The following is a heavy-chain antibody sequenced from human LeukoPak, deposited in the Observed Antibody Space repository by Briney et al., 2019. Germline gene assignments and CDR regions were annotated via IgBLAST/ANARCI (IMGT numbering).Heavy chain of an antibody. J-gene: IGHJ3*02. Sequence: GASVTVSCKTSGYTFTDFGINWVRHAPGQGLEWLGWITPYNGNTNHLQNLQGRITMTTDTSTSTAYLELRSLTSDDTAVYYCTRDLGQVVAGTAFDMWGQGTMVIVSS. CDR2: ITPYNGNT. V-gene: IGHV1-18*01. CDR3: TRDLGQVVAGTAFDM. D-gene: IGHD6-19*01. CDR1: GYTFTDFG.